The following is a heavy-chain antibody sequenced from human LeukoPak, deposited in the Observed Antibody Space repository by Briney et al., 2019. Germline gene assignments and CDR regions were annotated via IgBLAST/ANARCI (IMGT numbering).Heavy chain of an antibody. CDR3: ATGGNSGDY. CDR2: ISSNGYST. J-gene: IGHJ4*02. D-gene: IGHD4-23*01. Sequence: GGSLRLSCAASGFTFSTYAMHWVRQAPGKGLEYVSAISSNGYSTYYADSVKGRFTISRDNSKNSLYLQMNSLRTEDTALYYCATGGNSGDYWGQGTLVTVSS. V-gene: IGHV3-64*04. CDR1: GFTFSTYA.